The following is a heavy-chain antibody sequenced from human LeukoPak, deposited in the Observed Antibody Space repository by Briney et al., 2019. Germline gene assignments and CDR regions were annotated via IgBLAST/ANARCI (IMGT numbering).Heavy chain of an antibody. D-gene: IGHD6-6*01. CDR1: GFTFNTYT. CDR3: ARVDVLHYYYGMDV. Sequence: GGSLRLSCAASGFTFNTYTMNWVRQAPGKGLEWVSVIYSGGSTYYADSVKGRFTISRDNSKNTLYLQMNSLRAEDTAVYYCARVDVLHYYYGMDVWGQGTTVTVSS. V-gene: IGHV3-53*01. J-gene: IGHJ6*02. CDR2: IYSGGST.